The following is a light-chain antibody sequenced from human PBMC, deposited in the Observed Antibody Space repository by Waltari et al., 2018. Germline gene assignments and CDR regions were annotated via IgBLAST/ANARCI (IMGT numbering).Light chain of an antibody. V-gene: IGLV1-47*01. Sequence: SLLTQPPSASGTPGQRVTISCSGSSSNIGSDYVYWYQQLPGTAPKLLIFRNNQRPSGVPDRFSGSKSGTSASLGISGIRSEDEADYYCAAWDDSLSGWVFGGGTKLTVL. CDR2: RNN. CDR1: SSNIGSDY. CDR3: AAWDDSLSGWV. J-gene: IGLJ3*02.